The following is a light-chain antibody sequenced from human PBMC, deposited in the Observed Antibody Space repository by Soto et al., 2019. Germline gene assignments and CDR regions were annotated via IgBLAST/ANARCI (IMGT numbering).Light chain of an antibody. V-gene: IGKV3D-20*01. Sequence: EIVLTQSPATLSLSPGERAALSCGASQSVSSNYLAWYQQKPGLAPRLLIYDASRRATGIPDRFSGSGSGTDFTLTITRLAPADSAAYSCQQYGSSPWTFGQGTKVDIK. CDR3: QQYGSSPWT. CDR2: DAS. J-gene: IGKJ1*01. CDR1: QSVSSNY.